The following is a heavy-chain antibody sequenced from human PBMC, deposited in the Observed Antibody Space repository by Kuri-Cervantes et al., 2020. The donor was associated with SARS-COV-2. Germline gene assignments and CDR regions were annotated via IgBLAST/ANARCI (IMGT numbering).Heavy chain of an antibody. J-gene: IGHJ4*02. Sequence: GESLKISCAASGFTFSSYGMNWVRQAPGKGLEWVVVIWYDGSNKYYADSVKGRFTICGDNSKNTLYLQMNSLSAEDTAVYYCATEGGIDDPFDYWGQGTLVTVSS. D-gene: IGHD3-3*01. CDR1: GFTFSSYG. CDR2: IWYDGSNK. CDR3: ATEGGIDDPFDY. V-gene: IGHV3-33*01.